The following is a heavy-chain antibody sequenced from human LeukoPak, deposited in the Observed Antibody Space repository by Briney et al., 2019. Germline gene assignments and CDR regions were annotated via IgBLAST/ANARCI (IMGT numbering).Heavy chain of an antibody. D-gene: IGHD3-10*01. J-gene: IGHJ4*02. CDR1: W. Sequence: WXXXVRQXXGXXVEWVXXXXQDGSEKYYVDSVKGRFTISRDNAKNSLYLQMNSLRAEDTAVYYCAREVIEWFGVYYFDYWGQGTLVTVSS. CDR3: AREVIEWFGVYYFDY. V-gene: IGHV3-7*03. CDR2: XXQDGSEK.